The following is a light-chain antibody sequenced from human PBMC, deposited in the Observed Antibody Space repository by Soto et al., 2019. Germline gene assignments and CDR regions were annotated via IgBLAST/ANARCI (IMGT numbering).Light chain of an antibody. CDR3: QQYKNWLTWT. CDR1: QSVSSS. Sequence: EIVMTQSPATLSVSPGERATLSCRASQSVSSSLAWYQHKPGQAPRLLIYGASTRATGIPARFSGSGSGTEFTLTISSLQSEDLAVYYCQQYKNWLTWTFGQGTNVEI. J-gene: IGKJ1*01. CDR2: GAS. V-gene: IGKV3-15*01.